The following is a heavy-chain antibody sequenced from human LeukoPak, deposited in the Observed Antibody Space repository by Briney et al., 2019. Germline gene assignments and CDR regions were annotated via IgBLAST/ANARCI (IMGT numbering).Heavy chain of an antibody. V-gene: IGHV3-15*01. CDR3: TTRGSGSYSYYYYGMDV. D-gene: IGHD3-10*01. CDR1: GFIFSNAW. J-gene: IGHJ6*02. CDR2: IKSKTHGGTT. Sequence: GGSLRLSCAASGFIFSNAWMSWVRQARGKGLEWVGRIKSKTHGGTTDYGAPVKGRFTISRDDSKNTLYLQMNSLKTEDTAVYYCTTRGSGSYSYYYYGMDVWGQGTTVTVSS.